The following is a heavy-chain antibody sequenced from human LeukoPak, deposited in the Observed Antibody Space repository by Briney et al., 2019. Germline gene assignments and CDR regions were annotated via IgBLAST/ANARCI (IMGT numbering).Heavy chain of an antibody. V-gene: IGHV4-38-2*01. D-gene: IGHD1-26*01. CDR3: ARGEQSGSFSDY. CDR1: GYSISSGYY. J-gene: IGHJ4*02. Sequence: SETLSLTCAVSGYSISSGYYWGWIRQPPGKGLEWLGSIYHSGSTYYNPSLKSRVTISVDTSKNQFSLKLSSVTAADTAVYYCARGEQSGSFSDYWGQGTLVTVSS. CDR2: IYHSGST.